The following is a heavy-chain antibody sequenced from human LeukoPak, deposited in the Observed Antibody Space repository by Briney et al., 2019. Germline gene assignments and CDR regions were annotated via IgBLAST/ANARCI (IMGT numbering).Heavy chain of an antibody. CDR1: GLTFSSYA. J-gene: IGHJ6*02. Sequence: PGGSLRLSCAASGLTFSSYAMHWVSQAPGKGLEWVAVISYDGSNKYYADSVKGRFTISRDNSKNTLYLQMNSLRAEDTAVYYCARGDVAVAGPPYYYYYGMDVWGQGTTVTVSS. CDR3: ARGDVAVAGPPYYYYYGMDV. D-gene: IGHD6-19*01. CDR2: ISYDGSNK. V-gene: IGHV3-30*04.